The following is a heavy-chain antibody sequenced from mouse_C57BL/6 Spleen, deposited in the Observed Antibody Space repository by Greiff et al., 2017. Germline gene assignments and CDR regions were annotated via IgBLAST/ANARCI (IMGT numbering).Heavy chain of an antibody. V-gene: IGHV1-62-2*01. J-gene: IGHJ2*01. CDR1: GYTFTEYT. CDR2: FYPGSGSI. Sequence: VQLQQSGAELVKPGASVKLSCKASGYTFTEYTIHWVKQRSGQGLEWIGWFYPGSGSIKYNEKFKDKATLTADKSSSTVYMELSRLTSEDSAVYFCARHEEHYYGSSLGYFDYWGQGTTLTVYS. CDR3: ARHEEHYYGSSLGYFDY. D-gene: IGHD1-1*01.